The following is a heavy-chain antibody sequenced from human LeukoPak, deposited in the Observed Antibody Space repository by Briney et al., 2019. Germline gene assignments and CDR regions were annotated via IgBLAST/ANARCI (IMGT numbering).Heavy chain of an antibody. J-gene: IGHJ4*02. Sequence: SETLSLTCAVSGGSISSYYWSWIRQPPGKGLEWIGYIYYSGSTNYNPSLKSRVTISVDTSKNQFSLKLSSVTAADTAVYYCAREGEAGTFDYWGQGTLVTVSS. V-gene: IGHV4-59*01. CDR3: AREGEAGTFDY. CDR2: IYYSGST. CDR1: GGSISSYY. D-gene: IGHD3-10*01.